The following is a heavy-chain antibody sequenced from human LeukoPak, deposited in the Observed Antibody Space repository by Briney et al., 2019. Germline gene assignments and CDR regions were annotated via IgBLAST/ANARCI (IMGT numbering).Heavy chain of an antibody. CDR1: GYSFTSYW. J-gene: IGHJ4*02. CDR3: ARHLLWFGESERVVLDY. CDR2: IYPGDSDT. D-gene: IGHD3-10*01. V-gene: IGHV5-51*01. Sequence: GESLKISCKGSGYSFTSYWIGWVRQMPGKGLEWMGIIYPGDSDTRYSPSFQGQVTISADKSISTAYLQWSSLKASDTAMYYCARHLLWFGESERVVLDYWGQGTLVTVSS.